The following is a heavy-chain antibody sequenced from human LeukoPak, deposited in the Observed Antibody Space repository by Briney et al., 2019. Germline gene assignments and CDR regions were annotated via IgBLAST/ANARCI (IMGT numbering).Heavy chain of an antibody. D-gene: IGHD5-18*01. CDR3: ARGYSYGFPLDF. CDR2: IYHSGST. CDR1: GGSISSNNW. Sequence: SETLSLTWAVSGGSISSNNWWSWVRQPPGKGLEWIGEIYHSGSTNYNPSLKSRVTISVDKSKNLFSLKLSSVTAADSAVYYCARGYSYGFPLDFWGQGTLVTVSS. V-gene: IGHV4-4*02. J-gene: IGHJ4*02.